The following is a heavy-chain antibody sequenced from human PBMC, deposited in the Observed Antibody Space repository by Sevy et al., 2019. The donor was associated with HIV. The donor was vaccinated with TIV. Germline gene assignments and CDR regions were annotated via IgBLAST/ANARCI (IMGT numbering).Heavy chain of an antibody. CDR1: GGYINSYY. CDR2: IFYSGST. CDR3: ARDHYDSGGFDY. V-gene: IGHV4-59*01. J-gene: IGHJ4*02. D-gene: IGHD3-22*01. Sequence: SETLSLTCTVSGGYINSYYWSWIRQPPGKGLEWIGYIFYSGSTNYNPSLKSRVTISVDTSKNQFSLKLTSVTAADTAVYYCARDHYDSGGFDYWGQGTLVTVSS.